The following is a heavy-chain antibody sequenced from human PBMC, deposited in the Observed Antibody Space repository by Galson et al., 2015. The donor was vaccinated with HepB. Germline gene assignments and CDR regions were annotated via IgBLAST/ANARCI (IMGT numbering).Heavy chain of an antibody. CDR2: ISYDGSNK. V-gene: IGHV3-30-3*01. Sequence: SLRLSCAASGFTFSSYAMHWVRQAPGKGLEWVAVISYDGSNKYYADSVKGRFTISRDNSKNTLYLQMNSLRAEDTAVYYCARGRGIVVVPAALYYYYGMDVWGQGTTVTVSS. CDR1: GFTFSSYA. J-gene: IGHJ6*02. D-gene: IGHD2-2*01. CDR3: ARGRGIVVVPAALYYYYGMDV.